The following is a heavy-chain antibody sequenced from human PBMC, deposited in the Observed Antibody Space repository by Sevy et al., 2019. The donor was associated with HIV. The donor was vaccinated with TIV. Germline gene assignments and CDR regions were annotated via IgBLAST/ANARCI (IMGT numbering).Heavy chain of an antibody. CDR1: GASISRSYW. D-gene: IGHD4-17*01. J-gene: IGHJ4*02. CDR3: ARHGGYGDSHFDY. Sequence: SETLSLTCSVSGASISRSYWWTWVRQSPGKGLEWIGEVYHSGTTNYNPSLKSRVSISVDTSKNQFSLKLSSVTAADTAVYYCARHGGYGDSHFDYWGQGTLVTVSS. CDR2: VYHSGTT. V-gene: IGHV4-4*02.